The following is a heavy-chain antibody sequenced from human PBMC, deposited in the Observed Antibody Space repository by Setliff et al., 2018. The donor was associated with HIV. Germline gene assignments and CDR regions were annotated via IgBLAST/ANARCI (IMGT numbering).Heavy chain of an antibody. J-gene: IGHJ4*02. Sequence: PGGSLRLSCAASGFTFSSYGMHWVRQAPGKGLEWVAVIWFDESNKYYADSVKGRFIISRDNSENTLYLQMNSLRAEDTAVYYCAKGDGDIVATIPHWGQGTLVTVSS. CDR2: IWFDESNK. D-gene: IGHD5-12*01. CDR1: GFTFSSYG. V-gene: IGHV3-30*02. CDR3: AKGDGDIVATIPH.